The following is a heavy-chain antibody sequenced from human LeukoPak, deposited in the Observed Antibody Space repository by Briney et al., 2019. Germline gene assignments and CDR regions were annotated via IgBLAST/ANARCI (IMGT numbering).Heavy chain of an antibody. CDR1: GFTFSRYW. Sequence: GGSLRLSCAASGFTFSRYWMHWVRQAPKKGLVWVSRINTDGSRTTYADSVKGRFTISRDNAKNTVYLQMNSLRAEDTAVYYCAREASGSYNWFDPWGQGTLVTVSS. V-gene: IGHV3-74*01. D-gene: IGHD3-10*01. J-gene: IGHJ5*02. CDR2: INTDGSRT. CDR3: AREASGSYNWFDP.